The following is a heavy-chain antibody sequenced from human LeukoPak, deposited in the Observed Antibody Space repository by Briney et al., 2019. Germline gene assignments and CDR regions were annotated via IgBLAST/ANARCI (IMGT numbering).Heavy chain of an antibody. CDR2: ISGDGGST. V-gene: IGHV3-43*02. D-gene: IGHD6-19*01. Sequence: GGSLRLSCAASGFTFDDYAMHWVRQAPGKGLEWVSLISGDGGSTSYADSVKGRLTISRDNRRNPLYLQMDSLTTEDTALYYCAKGRQWLIHYWGQGTLVTVSS. J-gene: IGHJ4*02. CDR3: AKGRQWLIHY. CDR1: GFTFDDYA.